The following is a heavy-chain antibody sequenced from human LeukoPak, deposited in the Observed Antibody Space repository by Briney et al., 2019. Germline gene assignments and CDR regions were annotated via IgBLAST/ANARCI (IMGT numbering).Heavy chain of an antibody. J-gene: IGHJ4*02. CDR2: IWYDGSNK. D-gene: IGHD3-9*01. V-gene: IGHV3-33*01. CDR3: TTSAVLRYFDWLLN. CDR1: GFTFSSYG. Sequence: PGGSLRLSCAASGFTFSSYGMHWVRQAPGKGLEWVAVIWYDGSNKYYADSVKGRFTISRDNSKNTLYLQMNSLRAEDTAVYYCTTSAVLRYFDWLLNWGQGTLVTVSS.